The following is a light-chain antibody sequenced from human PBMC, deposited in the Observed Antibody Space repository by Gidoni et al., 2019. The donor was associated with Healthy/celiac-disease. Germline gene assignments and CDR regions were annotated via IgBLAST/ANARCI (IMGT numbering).Light chain of an antibody. V-gene: IGKV3-15*01. CDR3: QQYNNWPET. CDR1: QSVSSN. CDR2: GAS. Sequence: EIVMKQSPATLSVSPGERATISCRASQSVSSNLAWYQQKPGQAPRLLIYGASTRATGTPARFSGSGSGTEFTLTISSLHSEDFAVYYCQQYNNWPETFGQGTKVEIK. J-gene: IGKJ1*01.